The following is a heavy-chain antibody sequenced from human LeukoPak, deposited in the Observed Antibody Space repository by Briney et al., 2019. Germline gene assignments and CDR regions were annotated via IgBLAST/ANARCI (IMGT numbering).Heavy chain of an antibody. Sequence: PGGSLRLSCAASGFTVSSTYMSWVRQAPGKGLEWVSVIYSGGNIYYIDSVKGRFTISRDASKNTLYLQMNSLRAEDTAVYYCARTRRDGYKDYWGQGTLVTVSS. D-gene: IGHD5-24*01. V-gene: IGHV3-53*01. CDR1: GFTVSSTY. CDR2: IYSGGNI. CDR3: ARTRRDGYKDY. J-gene: IGHJ4*02.